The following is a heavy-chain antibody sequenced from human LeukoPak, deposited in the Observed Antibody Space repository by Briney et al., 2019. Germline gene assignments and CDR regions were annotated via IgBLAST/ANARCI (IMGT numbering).Heavy chain of an antibody. CDR1: GYTFTSYY. V-gene: IGHV1-46*01. CDR3: ARVRPVTTTFDY. CDR2: INPSGGST. J-gene: IGHJ4*02. D-gene: IGHD4-11*01. Sequence: ASVKVSCKASGYTFTSYYMHWVRQAPGQGLEWMGIINPSGGSTGYAQKFQGRVTMTRDTSTSTVYMELSSLRSEDTAVYYCARVRPVTTTFDYWGQGTLVTVSS.